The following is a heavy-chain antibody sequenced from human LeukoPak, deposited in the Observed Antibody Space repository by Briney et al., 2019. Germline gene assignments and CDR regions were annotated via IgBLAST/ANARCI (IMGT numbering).Heavy chain of an antibody. Sequence: SETLSLTCSVSGGSIISSSYYWGWIRQPPGKGLEWIGRIYYSGNTDYNPSLKSRVTISVETSKNQFSLKLSSVTAADTAVYYCARARNYYDSSDYYYEGDAFDIWGQGTMVTVSS. J-gene: IGHJ3*02. V-gene: IGHV4-39*07. CDR1: GGSIISSSYY. D-gene: IGHD3-22*01. CDR2: IYYSGNT. CDR3: ARARNYYDSSDYYYEGDAFDI.